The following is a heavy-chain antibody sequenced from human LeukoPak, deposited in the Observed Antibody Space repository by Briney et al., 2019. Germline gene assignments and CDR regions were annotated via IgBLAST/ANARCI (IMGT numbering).Heavy chain of an antibody. V-gene: IGHV4-39*01. D-gene: IGHD3-9*01. Sequence: SETLSLTCTVSGGSISSSSYYWGWIRQPPGKGLEWIGSIYYSGSTYYNPSLKSRVTISVDTSKNQFSLKLSSVTAADTAVYYCARGYYDVLINYPKNFDQWGQGTRVTVSS. CDR3: ARGYYDVLINYPKNFDQ. CDR2: IYYSGST. CDR1: GGSISSSSYY. J-gene: IGHJ4*02.